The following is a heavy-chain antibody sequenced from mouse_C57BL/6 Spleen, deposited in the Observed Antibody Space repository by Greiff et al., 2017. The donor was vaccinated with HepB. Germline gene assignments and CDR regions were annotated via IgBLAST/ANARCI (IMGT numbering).Heavy chain of an antibody. CDR3: ARRFYGYDGFDY. V-gene: IGHV5-6*01. J-gene: IGHJ2*01. D-gene: IGHD2-2*01. CDR1: GFTFSSYG. CDR2: ISSGGSYT. Sequence: EVQLVESGGDLVKPGGSLKLSCAASGFTFSSYGMSWVRQTPDKRLEWVATISSGGSYTYYPDSVKGRFTISRDNAKNTLYLQMSSLKSEDTAMYYCARRFYGYDGFDYWGQGTTLTVSS.